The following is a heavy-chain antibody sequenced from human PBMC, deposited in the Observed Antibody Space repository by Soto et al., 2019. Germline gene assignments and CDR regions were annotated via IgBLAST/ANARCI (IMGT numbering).Heavy chain of an antibody. D-gene: IGHD3-10*01. Sequence: SENLSLTCTVSGGSISSSSYYWGWILHPPGKGLEWIGSIYYSVSTYYNPSLKSRVTISVDTSKNQLSLKLSSVTAADTAVYYCASQHGRGVRTLYWGQRSMVTVS. CDR1: GGSISSSSYY. CDR2: IYYSVST. J-gene: IGHJ4*02. CDR3: ASQHGRGVRTLY. V-gene: IGHV4-39*01.